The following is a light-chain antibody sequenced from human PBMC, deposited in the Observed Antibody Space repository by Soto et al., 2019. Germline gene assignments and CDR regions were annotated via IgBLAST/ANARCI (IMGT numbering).Light chain of an antibody. Sequence: QSVLTQPASVSGSPGQSITISCTGTSSDVGGYNYVSWHQQHPGKAPKLLIYDVSSRPSGVSNRFSASKSGNTASLTISLLQAEDEADYYCSSYTSSITHVFGTGTKVTVL. J-gene: IGLJ1*01. CDR3: SSYTSSITHV. V-gene: IGLV2-14*01. CDR1: SSDVGGYNY. CDR2: DVS.